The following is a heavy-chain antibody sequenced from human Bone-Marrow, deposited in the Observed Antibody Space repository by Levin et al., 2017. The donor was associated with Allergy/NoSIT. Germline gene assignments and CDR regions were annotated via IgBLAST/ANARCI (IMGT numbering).Heavy chain of an antibody. Sequence: GGSLRLSCAAFGFSIDNYAMHWARQAPGRGLEWVSSISGSSDYIYYADSMRGRFTVSRDNAQKSLYLQMDSLGPEDTAVYYCANSYWLDAFDIWGQGTMVTVSS. D-gene: IGHD2-15*01. CDR2: ISGSSDYI. J-gene: IGHJ3*02. CDR1: GFSIDNYA. V-gene: IGHV3-21*01. CDR3: ANSYWLDAFDI.